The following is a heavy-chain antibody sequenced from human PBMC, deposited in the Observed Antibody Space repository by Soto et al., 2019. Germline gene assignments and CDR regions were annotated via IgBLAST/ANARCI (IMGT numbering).Heavy chain of an antibody. CDR2: LNAGNGNT. Sequence: QVQLVQAGAEVKKPGASVKVSCKASGYTFTSYAMHWVRQAPGQRLEWMGWLNAGNGNTKYSQKFQGRVTITRNTSARTAYMELSSLRSEDTAVYYCARVLHRRIAAACIPLAYCGQGTLVTVSS. CDR1: GYTFTSYA. V-gene: IGHV1-3*01. J-gene: IGHJ4*02. CDR3: ARVLHRRIAAACIPLAY. D-gene: IGHD6-13*01.